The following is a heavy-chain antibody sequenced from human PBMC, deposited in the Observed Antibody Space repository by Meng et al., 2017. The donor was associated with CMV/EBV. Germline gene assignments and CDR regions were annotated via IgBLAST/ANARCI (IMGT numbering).Heavy chain of an antibody. D-gene: IGHD3-10*01. J-gene: IGHJ6*02. V-gene: IGHV4-34*01. CDR2: INHSGST. CDR3: ARGPRSRWWSGSYGCRGLDF. Sequence: ENLALTCAVYGGSFSGYYWSWIRQPPGKGLEWIGEINHSGSTNYNPSLKSRVTISVDTSKNQFSLKLSSVTAADTAVYYCARGPRSRWWSGSYGCRGLDFWGQGTTVTVSS. CDR1: GGSFSGYY.